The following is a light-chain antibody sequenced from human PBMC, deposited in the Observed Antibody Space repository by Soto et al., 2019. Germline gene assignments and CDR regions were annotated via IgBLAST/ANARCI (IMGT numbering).Light chain of an antibody. J-gene: IGKJ1*01. CDR2: DVS. Sequence: DLQMTPSPSTLSASVGDRVTITCRASQGISGRLAWYQQKPGKAPNLLIYDVSNLESGVPSRFSGTGSGTEFTLTINSLQPDDFATYYCQQYNSYSTFGPGTKVEVK. CDR3: QQYNSYST. CDR1: QGISGR. V-gene: IGKV1-5*01.